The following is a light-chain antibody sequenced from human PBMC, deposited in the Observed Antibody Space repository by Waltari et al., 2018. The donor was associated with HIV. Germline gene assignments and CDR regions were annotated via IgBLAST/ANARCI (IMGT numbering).Light chain of an antibody. Sequence: QSALTQPASVSGSPGQSITISCTGTSSDVGDYNYVSWYQQHPGKAPKLIIYEVSYRPSGVSTRFSGSKSGNTASLTISGLQAEDEADYYCSSYTSSSTRVFGTGTKVTVL. V-gene: IGLV2-14*01. CDR3: SSYTSSSTRV. J-gene: IGLJ1*01. CDR2: EVS. CDR1: SSDVGDYNY.